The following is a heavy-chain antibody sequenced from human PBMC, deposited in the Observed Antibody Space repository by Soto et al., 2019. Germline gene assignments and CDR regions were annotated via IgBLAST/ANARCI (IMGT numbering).Heavy chain of an antibody. D-gene: IGHD1-1*01. CDR1: GYTFTSYY. Sequence: QVQLVQSGAEVKKPGASVKVSCKASGYTFTSYYMHWVRQAPGQGLEWMGIINPSGGSTSYAQKYQGRVAMTGETSTSTVFMELSRLRSEDTAVYYCARGPKVQLESSYYYYGMDVWGQGTTVTVSS. CDR3: ARGPKVQLESSYYYYGMDV. V-gene: IGHV1-46*03. CDR2: INPSGGST. J-gene: IGHJ6*02.